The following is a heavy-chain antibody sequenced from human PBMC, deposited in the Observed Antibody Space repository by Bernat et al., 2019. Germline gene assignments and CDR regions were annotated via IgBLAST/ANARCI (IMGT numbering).Heavy chain of an antibody. CDR2: IYSGGST. D-gene: IGHD3-22*01. V-gene: IGHV3-53*02. CDR3: ARGITMIVVGKLDL. CDR1: GFTVSSNY. J-gene: IGHJ2*01. Sequence: VQLVETGGGLIQPGGSLRLSCAASGFTVSSNYMSWVRQAPGKGLEWVSVIYSGGSTYYADSVKGRFTISRDNSKNTLYLQMNSLRAEDTAVYYCARGITMIVVGKLDLWGRGTLVTVSS.